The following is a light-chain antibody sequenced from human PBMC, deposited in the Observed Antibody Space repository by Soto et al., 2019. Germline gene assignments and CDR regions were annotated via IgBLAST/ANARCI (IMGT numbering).Light chain of an antibody. V-gene: IGKV3-15*01. CDR1: QSVSSN. CDR3: QQYNNWPPWT. J-gene: IGKJ1*01. CDR2: GAS. Sequence: EIVMTQCPATLCVSPGERATLSCRASQSVSSNLAWYQQKPGQAPRLLIYGASTRATGIPARFSGSGSGTEFTLTISSLQSEDFAVYYCQQYNNWPPWTFGQGTKVDIK.